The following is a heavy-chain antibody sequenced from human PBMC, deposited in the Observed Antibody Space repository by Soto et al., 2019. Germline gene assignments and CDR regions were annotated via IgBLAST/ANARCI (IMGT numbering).Heavy chain of an antibody. V-gene: IGHV4-61*05. D-gene: IGHD3-22*01. J-gene: IGHJ4*02. CDR1: GGSISSSSYY. CDR3: AALIVVVMYPDY. Sequence: SETLSLTCTVSGGSISSSSYYWGWIRQPPGKGLEWIGYIYYGGSTSYNPSLRSRVTISVDTSKNQFSLILSSVTSADTAVYYCAALIVVVMYPDYWGQGTLVTVSS. CDR2: IYYGGST.